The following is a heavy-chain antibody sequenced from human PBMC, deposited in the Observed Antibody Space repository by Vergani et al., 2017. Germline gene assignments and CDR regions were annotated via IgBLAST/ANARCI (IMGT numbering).Heavy chain of an antibody. CDR3: ARDHSCSSTSCYGFGWFDP. V-gene: IGHV4-61*02. Sequence: QVQLQESGPGLVKPSQTLSLTCTVSGGSISSGSYYWSWIRQPAGKGLEWIGRIYTSGSTNYNPSLKSRVTISVDTSKNQFSLKLSSVTAADTAVYYCARDHSCSSTSCYGFGWFDPWGQETLVTVSS. CDR2: IYTSGST. CDR1: GGSISSGSYY. J-gene: IGHJ5*02. D-gene: IGHD2-2*01.